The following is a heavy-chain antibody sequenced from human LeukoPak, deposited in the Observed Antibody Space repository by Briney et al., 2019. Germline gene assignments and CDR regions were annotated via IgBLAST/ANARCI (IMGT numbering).Heavy chain of an antibody. CDR1: GFTFTSYA. CDR3: ARGTYYYDSSGYYSGGLGY. CDR2: ISNDGSDK. D-gene: IGHD3-22*01. Sequence: GGSLRLSCAASGFTFTSYAMHWVRQAPGKGLECVAVISNDGSDKYYPDSVKGRFTISRDNSENTLYVQMNSLRAEDSAVYYCARGTYYYDSSGYYSGGLGYWGQGTLVTASS. V-gene: IGHV3-30*04. J-gene: IGHJ4*02.